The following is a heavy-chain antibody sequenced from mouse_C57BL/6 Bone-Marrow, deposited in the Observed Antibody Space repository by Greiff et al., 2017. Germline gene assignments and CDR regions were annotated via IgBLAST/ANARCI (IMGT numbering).Heavy chain of an antibody. V-gene: IGHV1-18*01. CDR2: INPNNGGT. D-gene: IGHD2-5*01. J-gene: IGHJ3*01. CDR1: GYTFTDYN. CDR3: ARDSNYGEGFAY. Sequence: VQLQQSGPELVKPGASVKIPCKASGYTFTDYNMDWVKQSHGKSLEWIGDINPNNGGTIYNQKFKGKATSTVDKSSSTAYMELRSLTSEDTAVYYCARDSNYGEGFAYWGQGTLVTVSA.